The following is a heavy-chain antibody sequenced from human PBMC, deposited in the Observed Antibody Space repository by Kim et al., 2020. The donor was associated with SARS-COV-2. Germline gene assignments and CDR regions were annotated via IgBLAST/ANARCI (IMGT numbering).Heavy chain of an antibody. Sequence: ASVKVSCKASGYTFTGYYMHWVRQAPGQGLEWMGWINPNSGGTNYAQKFQGRVTMTRDTSISTAYMELNRLTSDDTAVYYCARQRDSMIIVPIWGQGTMVRVSS. CDR1: GYTFTGYY. CDR3: ARQRDSMIIVPI. D-gene: IGHD3-22*01. J-gene: IGHJ3*02. CDR2: INPNSGGT. V-gene: IGHV1-2*02.